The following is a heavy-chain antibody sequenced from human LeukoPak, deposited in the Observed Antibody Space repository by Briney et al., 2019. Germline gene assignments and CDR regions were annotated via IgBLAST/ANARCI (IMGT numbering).Heavy chain of an antibody. CDR3: ARSLSSIAARSLNY. D-gene: IGHD6-6*01. V-gene: IGHV4-31*03. Sequence: SQTLSLTCTVSGGSISSGGYYWRWIRQHPGKGLEWIGYIYYSGSTYYNPSLKSRVTISVDTSKNQFSLKLNSVTAADTAVYYRARSLSSIAARSLNYWGQGTLVTVSS. J-gene: IGHJ4*02. CDR2: IYYSGST. CDR1: GGSISSGGYY.